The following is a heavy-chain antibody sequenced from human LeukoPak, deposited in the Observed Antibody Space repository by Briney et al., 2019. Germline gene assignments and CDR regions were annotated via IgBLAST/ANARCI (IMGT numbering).Heavy chain of an antibody. CDR2: IYYSGST. Sequence: SETLSLTCTVSGGSISSSSHYWGWIRQPPGKGLEWIGSIYYSGSTYYNPSLKSRVTISVDTSKNQFSLKLSSVTAADTAVYYCANYSSSWYGYFDYWGQGTLVTVSS. CDR3: ANYSSSWYGYFDY. CDR1: GGSISSSSHY. J-gene: IGHJ4*02. V-gene: IGHV4-39*01. D-gene: IGHD6-13*01.